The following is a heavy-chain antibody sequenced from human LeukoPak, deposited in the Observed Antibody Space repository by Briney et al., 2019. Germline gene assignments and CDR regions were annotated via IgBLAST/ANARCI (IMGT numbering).Heavy chain of an antibody. J-gene: IGHJ4*02. CDR3: ASLRGRDSSGYYYTYFDY. D-gene: IGHD3-22*01. CDR2: INPNSGGT. V-gene: IGHV1-2*02. Sequence: ASVKVSCKASGYTFTGYYLHWVRQAPGQGLEWMGWINPNSGGTNSAQKFRGRATMTRDTSISTAYMELSRLRSDDTAVYYCASLRGRDSSGYYYTYFDYWGQGTLVTVSS. CDR1: GYTFTGYY.